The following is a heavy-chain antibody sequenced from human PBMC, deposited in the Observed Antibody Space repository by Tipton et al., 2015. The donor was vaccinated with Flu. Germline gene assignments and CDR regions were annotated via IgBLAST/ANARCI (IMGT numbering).Heavy chain of an antibody. D-gene: IGHD2-21*01. Sequence: TLSLTCAVYGGSFSSYYWTWIRQPPGKGLEWIGDMNHSGSTNYNPSLKNRVAISVDTSRNQFSLRLNSVTAADTAVYYCARVLGGDEPAAYWGQGTLVTVSS. CDR1: GGSFSSYY. CDR2: MNHSGST. V-gene: IGHV4-34*01. CDR3: ARVLGGDEPAAY. J-gene: IGHJ4*02.